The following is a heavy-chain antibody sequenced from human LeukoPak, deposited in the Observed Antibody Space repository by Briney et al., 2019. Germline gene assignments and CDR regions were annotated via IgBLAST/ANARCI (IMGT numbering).Heavy chain of an antibody. CDR1: GFTFSSYG. Sequence: GGSLRLSFAASGFTFSSYGMHWVRQAPGKGLEWVAVIWYDGSNKYYADSVKGRFTISRDNSKNTLYLQMNSLRAEDTAVYYCARESVAGTGYYYYYYGMDVWGQGTTVTVSS. CDR2: IWYDGSNK. D-gene: IGHD6-19*01. J-gene: IGHJ6*02. CDR3: ARESVAGTGYYYYYYGMDV. V-gene: IGHV3-33*01.